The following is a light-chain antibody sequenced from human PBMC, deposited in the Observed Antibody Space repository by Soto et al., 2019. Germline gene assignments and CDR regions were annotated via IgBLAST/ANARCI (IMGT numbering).Light chain of an antibody. CDR1: SSNIGSNT. CDR3: ATWDDSLNGWV. Sequence: QSVLTQPPSASGTPGQRVTISCSGSSSNIGSNTVNWYQHLPGTAPKLLIYSDYQRPSGVPDRFSGSKSGTSASLAISGLQSEDEADYYCATWDDSLNGWVFGGGTKVTVL. J-gene: IGLJ3*02. V-gene: IGLV1-44*01. CDR2: SDY.